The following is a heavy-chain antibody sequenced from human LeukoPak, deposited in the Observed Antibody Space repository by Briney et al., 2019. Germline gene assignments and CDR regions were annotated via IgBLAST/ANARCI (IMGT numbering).Heavy chain of an antibody. Sequence: PSETLSLTCTVSGGSISSGGYYWGWIRQPPGKGLEWIGSIYYSGSTYYNPSLKSRVTISVDTSKNQFSLKLSSVTAADTAVYYCARDLYDYVWGSYRLDAFDIWGQGTMVTVSS. CDR3: ARDLYDYVWGSYRLDAFDI. CDR2: IYYSGST. V-gene: IGHV4-39*07. D-gene: IGHD3-16*02. J-gene: IGHJ3*02. CDR1: GGSISSGGYY.